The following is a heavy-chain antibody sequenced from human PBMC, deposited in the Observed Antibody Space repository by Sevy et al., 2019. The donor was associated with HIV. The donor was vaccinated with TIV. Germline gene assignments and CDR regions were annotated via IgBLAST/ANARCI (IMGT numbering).Heavy chain of an antibody. CDR1: GFTVSSNY. V-gene: IGHV3-66*01. CDR2: IYSDGTT. CDR3: ARGKSGYGYGLNS. Sequence: GGSLRLSCAASGFTVSSNYMTWVRQAPGKGLEGVSVIYSDGTTYRDDSVKDRFTISRDNSKNTLYLQMNSLRAEDTAVYYCARGKSGYGYGLNSWGQGTLVTVSS. D-gene: IGHD5-18*01. J-gene: IGHJ4*02.